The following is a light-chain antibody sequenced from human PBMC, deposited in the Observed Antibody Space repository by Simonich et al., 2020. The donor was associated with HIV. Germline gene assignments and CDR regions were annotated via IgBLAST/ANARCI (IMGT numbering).Light chain of an antibody. Sequence: DIQMTQSPSSLSASVGNRVTITCRASQSICSCLNWYQQKPGKAPKLLIYAASNLQSGVPSRFSGSGSGTDFTLTISSLQPEDFATYYCQQSYSTPRTFGQGTKVEIK. CDR2: AAS. J-gene: IGKJ1*01. CDR3: QQSYSTPRT. CDR1: QSICSC. V-gene: IGKV1-39*01.